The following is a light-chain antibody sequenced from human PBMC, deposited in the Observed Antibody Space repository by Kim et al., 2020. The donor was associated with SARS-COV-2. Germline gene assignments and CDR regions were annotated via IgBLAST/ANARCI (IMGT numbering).Light chain of an antibody. Sequence: EIVLTQSPGTLSLSPGERATLSCRASQIVSDSYIAWYQQRPGQAPRLLIDGEFNRATGIPDRFSGSGSGPDFTLTISRVEPEDSAVYYCQEYGRSQFTFGPGTKVDIK. CDR3: QEYGRSQFT. J-gene: IGKJ3*01. CDR2: GEF. V-gene: IGKV3-20*01. CDR1: QIVSDSY.